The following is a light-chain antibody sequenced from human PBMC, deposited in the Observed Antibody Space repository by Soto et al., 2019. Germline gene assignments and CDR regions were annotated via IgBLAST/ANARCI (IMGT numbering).Light chain of an antibody. Sequence: SVLTRPPSLSAAPGQKVTISCSGSSSNIGGNSVSWYQQLPGTAPKLLIYDDNKRPSGIPDRFSGSQSGTSATLGITGFQTGDEADYYCGSWDSSLSAYVFGTGNKVTVL. J-gene: IGLJ1*01. CDR2: DDN. CDR1: SSNIGGNS. CDR3: GSWDSSLSAYV. V-gene: IGLV1-51*01.